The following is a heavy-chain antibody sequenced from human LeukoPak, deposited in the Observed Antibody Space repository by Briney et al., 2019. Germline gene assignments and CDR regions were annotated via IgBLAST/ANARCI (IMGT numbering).Heavy chain of an antibody. CDR1: GFXXSSXW. Sequence: GFXXSSXWMSWVRQAPXKGLEWVANIKQDGSEKYYVDSVKGRFTISRDNAKNSLYLQMNSLRAEDTAVYYCARTTAALVGYWGQGTLVTVSS. CDR3: ARTTAALVGY. CDR2: IKQDGSEK. V-gene: IGHV3-7*03. J-gene: IGHJ4*02. D-gene: IGHD2-8*02.